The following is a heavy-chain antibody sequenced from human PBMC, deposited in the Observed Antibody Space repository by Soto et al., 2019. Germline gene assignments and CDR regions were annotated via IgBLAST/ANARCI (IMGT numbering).Heavy chain of an antibody. CDR3: ARGGKYYQQETYFFDY. J-gene: IGHJ4*01. Sequence: ETLSLTCTVSGGSISSSGYYWAWLRQPPGRGLEWIGSIYYNGDTYFYPSLKSRVTISVDTSKNQFSLKLTSVTAADTALYFCARGGKYYQQETYFFDYWGQGSLVTV. CDR1: GGSISSSGYY. D-gene: IGHD3-16*01. CDR2: IYYNGDT. V-gene: IGHV4-39*01.